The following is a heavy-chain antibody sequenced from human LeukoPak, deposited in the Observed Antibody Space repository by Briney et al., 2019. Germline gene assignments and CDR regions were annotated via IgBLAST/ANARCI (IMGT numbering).Heavy chain of an antibody. Sequence: ASVKVSCKASGYSFTSNYIHWVRQAPGQGLEWMGMIYPRDGSTSYAQKFQGRVTITADESTSTAYMELSSLRSEDTAVYYCARHPDTAMAPTWFDYWGQGTLVTVSS. V-gene: IGHV1-46*01. CDR3: ARHPDTAMAPTWFDY. D-gene: IGHD5-18*01. J-gene: IGHJ4*02. CDR2: IYPRDGST. CDR1: GYSFTSNY.